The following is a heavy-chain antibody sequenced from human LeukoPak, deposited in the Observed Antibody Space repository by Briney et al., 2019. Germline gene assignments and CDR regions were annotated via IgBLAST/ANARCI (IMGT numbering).Heavy chain of an antibody. CDR1: GYTFTGYY. CDR2: IRVSNGNA. V-gene: IGHV1-18*04. CDR3: ARDSAPGHTSGWYVDT. Sequence: ASVKVSCKASGYTFTGYYMHWVRQAPGQGLEWIGWIRVSNGNANYAQKLQGRVALTTDTSTNTAYMELRSLKSDDTAVYYCARDSAPGHTSGWYVDTWGQGTLVTVSS. D-gene: IGHD6-19*01. J-gene: IGHJ5*02.